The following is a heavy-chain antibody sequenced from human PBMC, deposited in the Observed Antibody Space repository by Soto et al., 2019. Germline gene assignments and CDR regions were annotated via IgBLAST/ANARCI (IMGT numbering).Heavy chain of an antibody. CDR3: ARDPPLSMIVVVGVDDF. D-gene: IGHD3-22*01. CDR1: GFTLTNEN. CDR2: ISSRSTFI. J-gene: IGHJ4*02. V-gene: IGHV3-21*06. Sequence: GGSLRLSCTVLGFTLTNENMSWVRQAPGKGLEWVSSISSRSTFINYADSVKGRFTISRDNDKGLVYLQMNSLRAEDTAVYYCARDPPLSMIVVVGVDDFWGQGTLVTVSS.